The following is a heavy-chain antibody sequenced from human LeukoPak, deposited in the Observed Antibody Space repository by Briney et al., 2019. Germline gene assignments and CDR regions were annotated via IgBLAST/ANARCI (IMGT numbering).Heavy chain of an antibody. J-gene: IGHJ4*02. CDR1: GGSFSGYY. CDR3: ARAGYSSSWYPY. Sequence: SKTLSLTCAVYGGSFSGYYWSWIRQPPGKGLEWIGEINHSGSTNYNPSLKSRVTISVDTSKNQFSLKLSSVTAADTAVYYCARAGYSSSWYPYWGQGTLVTVSS. D-gene: IGHD6-13*01. CDR2: INHSGST. V-gene: IGHV4-34*01.